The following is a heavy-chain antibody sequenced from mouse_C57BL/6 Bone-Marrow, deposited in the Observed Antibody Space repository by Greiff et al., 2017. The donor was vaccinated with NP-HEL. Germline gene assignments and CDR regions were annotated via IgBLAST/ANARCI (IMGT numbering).Heavy chain of an antibody. CDR2: INPNNGGT. CDR3: AIYYGYDRGYYFDY. J-gene: IGHJ2*01. Sequence: EVQLQQSGPVLVKPGASVKIPCKASGYTFTDYNMDWVKQSHGKSLEWIGDINPNNGGTIYNQKFKGKATLTVDKSSSTAYMELRSLTSEDTAVYYCAIYYGYDRGYYFDYWGQGTTLTVSS. D-gene: IGHD2-2*01. CDR1: GYTFTDYN. V-gene: IGHV1-18*01.